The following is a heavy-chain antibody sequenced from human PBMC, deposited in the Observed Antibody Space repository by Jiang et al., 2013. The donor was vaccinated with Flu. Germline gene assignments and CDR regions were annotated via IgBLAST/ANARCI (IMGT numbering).Heavy chain of an antibody. CDR1: GYTFTSYY. CDR2: INPSGGST. CDR3: ARGTYYYDSSGSDDDY. J-gene: IGHJ4*02. D-gene: IGHD3-22*01. Sequence: GAEVKKPGASVKVSCKASGYTFTSYYMHWVRQAPGQGLEWMGIINPSGGSTSYAQKFQGRVTMTRDTSTSTVYMELSSLRSEDTAVYYCARGTYYYDSSGSDDDYWGQGTLVTVSS. V-gene: IGHV1-46*01.